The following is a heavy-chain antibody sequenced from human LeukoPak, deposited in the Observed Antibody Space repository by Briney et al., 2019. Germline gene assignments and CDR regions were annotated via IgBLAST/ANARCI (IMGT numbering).Heavy chain of an antibody. V-gene: IGHV4-39*07. D-gene: IGHD6-19*01. CDR1: GVSISSSNSY. CDR2: IYTSGST. J-gene: IGHJ4*02. CDR3: ARDFGSSGWYGEGY. Sequence: SETLSLTCTVSGVSISSSNSYWGWIRQPPGKGLEWIGSIYTSGSTNYNPSLKSRVTMSVDTSKNQFSLKLSSVTAADTAVYYCARDFGSSGWYGEGYWGQGTLVTVSS.